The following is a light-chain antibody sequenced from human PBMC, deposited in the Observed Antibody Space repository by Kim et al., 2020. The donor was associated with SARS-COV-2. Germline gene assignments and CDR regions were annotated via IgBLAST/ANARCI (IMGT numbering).Light chain of an antibody. V-gene: IGLV6-57*03. J-gene: IGLJ3*02. Sequence: GNTVIISRTRSRGGVARKYVQWYQQRPRCAPTIVLYEDNERPSGVPDRFSGSIDSSSDSASLTISGLKTEDEADYYCQSYDRTNVVFGGGTQLTVL. CDR1: RGGVARKY. CDR3: QSYDRTNVV. CDR2: EDN.